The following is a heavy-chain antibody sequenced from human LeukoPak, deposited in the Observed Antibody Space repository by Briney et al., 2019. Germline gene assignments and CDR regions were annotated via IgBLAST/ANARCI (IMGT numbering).Heavy chain of an antibody. V-gene: IGHV3-11*01. D-gene: IGHD6-13*01. CDR2: ISSSGSTI. Sequence: TAGGSLRLSCAASRFTFSDYYMSWLRQAPGKGLEWVSYISSSGSTIYYADSVKGRFTISRDNAKNSLYLQMNSLRAEDTAVYYCARDLGWGSSWTGAFDIWGQGTMVTVSS. CDR3: ARDLGWGSSWTGAFDI. CDR1: RFTFSDYY. J-gene: IGHJ3*02.